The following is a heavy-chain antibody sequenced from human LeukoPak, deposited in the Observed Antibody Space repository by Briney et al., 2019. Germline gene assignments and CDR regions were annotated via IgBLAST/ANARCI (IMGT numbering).Heavy chain of an antibody. Sequence: ASVKVSCTASGYTFTSYAMHWVRQAPGQRLEWMGWINAGNGNTKYSQKFQGRVTITRDTSASTAYMELSSLRSEDTAVYYCARSISSSWANYYYYGMDVWGQGTTVTVSS. CDR2: INAGNGNT. V-gene: IGHV1-3*01. CDR3: ARSISSSWANYYYYGMDV. D-gene: IGHD6-13*01. CDR1: GYTFTSYA. J-gene: IGHJ6*02.